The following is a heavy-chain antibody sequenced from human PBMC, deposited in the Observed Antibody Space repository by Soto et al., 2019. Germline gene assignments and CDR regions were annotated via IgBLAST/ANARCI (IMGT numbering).Heavy chain of an antibody. D-gene: IGHD4-17*01. CDR3: AKDLPVTTRYYYGMDV. CDR2: ISGSGGST. V-gene: IGHV3-23*01. Sequence: GGSLRLSCAASGFTFSSYAMSWVRQAPGKGLEWVSAISGSGGSTYYADSVKGRFTISRDNSKNTLYLQMNSLRAEDTAVYYCAKDLPVTTRYYYGMDVWGQGTTVTVSS. J-gene: IGHJ6*02. CDR1: GFTFSSYA.